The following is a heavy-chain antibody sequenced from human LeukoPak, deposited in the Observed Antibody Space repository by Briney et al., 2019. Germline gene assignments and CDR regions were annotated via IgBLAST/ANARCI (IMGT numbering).Heavy chain of an antibody. Sequence: GSPRLSCAASGFTSGTSWMSSGRQALGKGLEWVSNIKQDGSAQYYVDSVKGRFTISRDNAKSSLYLQMNSLRAEDTAVYYCARSARWGQGTLVTVSS. J-gene: IGHJ4*02. V-gene: IGHV3-7*01. CDR1: GFTSGTSW. CDR2: IKQDGSAQ. CDR3: ARSAR.